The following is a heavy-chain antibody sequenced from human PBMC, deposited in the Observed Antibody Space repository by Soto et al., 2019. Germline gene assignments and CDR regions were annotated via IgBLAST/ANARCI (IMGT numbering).Heavy chain of an antibody. J-gene: IGHJ6*02. CDR2: ILPHDSDA. Sequence: GESLKISCKGSGFSFPNYWIGWVRQVPGKGLEWMGIILPHDSDARYSPSFQGQATISADKSITTAYLHWSSLKASDSATYYCARFTDYSYFYGMDVWGQGTTVTVSS. CDR1: GFSFPNYW. CDR3: ARFTDYSYFYGMDV. V-gene: IGHV5-51*01.